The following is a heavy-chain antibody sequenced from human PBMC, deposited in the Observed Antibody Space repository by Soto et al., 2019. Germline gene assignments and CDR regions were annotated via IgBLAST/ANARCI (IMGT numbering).Heavy chain of an antibody. V-gene: IGHV1-69*01. CDR2: IIPISGTT. CDR1: GGTFSSYA. Sequence: QVQLVQSGAEVKKPGSSVKVSCKASGGTFSSYAISWVRQAPGQGLEWMGGIIPISGTTNYAQKFQGRVTITADESTSTAYTALSSLRSDHMALYSCARSQGSTTRLELYYDYYSGMDAGAQGTRVTVTS. J-gene: IGHJ6*02. CDR3: ARSQGSTTRLELYYDYYSGMDA. D-gene: IGHD2-2*01.